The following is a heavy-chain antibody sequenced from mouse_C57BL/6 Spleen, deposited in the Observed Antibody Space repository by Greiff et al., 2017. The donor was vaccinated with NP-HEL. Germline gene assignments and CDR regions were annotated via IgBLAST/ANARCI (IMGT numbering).Heavy chain of an antibody. CDR1: GFTFSDYG. J-gene: IGHJ3*01. Sequence: EVQLVESGGGLVKPGGSLKLSCAASGFTFSDYGMHWVRQAPEKGLEWVAYISSGSSTIYYADTVKGRFTISRDNAKNTLFLQMTSLRSEDTAMCYCARGTTSWFAYWGQGTLVTVSA. CDR2: ISSGSSTI. V-gene: IGHV5-17*01. D-gene: IGHD3-3*01. CDR3: ARGTTSWFAY.